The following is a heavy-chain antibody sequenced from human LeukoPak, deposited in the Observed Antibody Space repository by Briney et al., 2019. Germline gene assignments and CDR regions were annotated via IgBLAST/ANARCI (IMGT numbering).Heavy chain of an antibody. CDR2: IYTSGST. Sequence: SETLSLTCAVYGGSFSGYYWIWIRKPAGKGLEWIGRIYTSGSTNYNPSLKRRVTISVDTSKHQFSLKLNPVTAADTAAYYCERVRLRRVNMIVEINWYDPWGQGTLVTVSS. CDR1: GGSFSGYY. D-gene: IGHD3-22*01. J-gene: IGHJ5*02. CDR3: ERVRLRRVNMIVEINWYDP. V-gene: IGHV4-59*10.